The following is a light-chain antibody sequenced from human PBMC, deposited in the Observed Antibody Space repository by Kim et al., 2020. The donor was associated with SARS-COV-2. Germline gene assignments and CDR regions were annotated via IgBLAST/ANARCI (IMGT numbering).Light chain of an antibody. CDR2: YKSDSDK. J-gene: IGLJ2*01. CDR3: MIWHSNTVV. V-gene: IGLV5-45*02. CDR1: SGINVVICS. Sequence: LTSTLRSGINVVICSIYWYQQKPGSPPKYILRYKSDSDKQHGSGVPSRFSGSKGASANAGILLISGLQSEDEADYYCMIWHSNTVVFGGGTQLTVL.